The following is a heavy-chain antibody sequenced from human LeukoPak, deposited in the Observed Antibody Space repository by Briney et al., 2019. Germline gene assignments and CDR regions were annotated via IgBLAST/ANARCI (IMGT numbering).Heavy chain of an antibody. CDR1: GFTFSSYA. D-gene: IGHD3-16*01. J-gene: IGHJ3*02. CDR3: ARDLNVLGEHPDAFDI. V-gene: IGHV3-48*01. Sequence: PGGSLRLSCAASGFTFSSYAMHWVRQAPGKGLEWVSYISSSSSTIYYADSVKGRFTISRDNAKNSLYLQMNSLRAEDTAVYYCARDLNVLGEHPDAFDIWGQGTMVTVSS. CDR2: ISSSSSTI.